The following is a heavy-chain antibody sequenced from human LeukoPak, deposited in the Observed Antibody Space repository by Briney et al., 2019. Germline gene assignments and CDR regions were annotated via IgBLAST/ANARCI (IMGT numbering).Heavy chain of an antibody. CDR1: GGSISSSSYY. Sequence: SETLSLTCAVSGGSISSSSYYWGWIRQPPGKGLEWIGEINYSGSTYYSPSLKSRVSISVDTSKNQLSLKVDSVTAADTAVYYCARDPMVRGGSWFDRWGQGTLVTVSS. CDR2: INYSGST. CDR3: ARDPMVRGGSWFDR. D-gene: IGHD3-10*01. V-gene: IGHV4-39*07. J-gene: IGHJ5*02.